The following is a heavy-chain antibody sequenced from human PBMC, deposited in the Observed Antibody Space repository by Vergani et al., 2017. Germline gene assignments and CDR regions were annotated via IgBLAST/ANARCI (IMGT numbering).Heavy chain of an antibody. CDR2: ISSSSSYI. CDR1: GFTFSSYS. Sequence: EVQLVESGGGLVKPGGSLRLSCAASGFTFSSYSMNWVRQAPGKGLEWVSSISSSSSYIYYADSVKGRFTISRDNAKNSLYLQMNSLRAEDTAVYYCARDGKSGGAFDIWGQGTMVTVSS. J-gene: IGHJ3*02. D-gene: IGHD4-23*01. CDR3: ARDGKSGGAFDI. V-gene: IGHV3-21*01.